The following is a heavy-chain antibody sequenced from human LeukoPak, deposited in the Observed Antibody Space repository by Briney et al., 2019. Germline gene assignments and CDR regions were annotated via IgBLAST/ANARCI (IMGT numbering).Heavy chain of an antibody. V-gene: IGHV3-30*18. CDR1: GFTSSSYG. Sequence: GGSLRLSCAASGFTSSSYGMHWVRQAPGKGLEWVAVISYDGSNKYYADSVKGRFTISRDNSKNTLYLQMNSLRAEDTALYYCAKDAAGAYYYMDVWGKGTTVTVSS. D-gene: IGHD6-13*01. J-gene: IGHJ6*03. CDR2: ISYDGSNK. CDR3: AKDAAGAYYYMDV.